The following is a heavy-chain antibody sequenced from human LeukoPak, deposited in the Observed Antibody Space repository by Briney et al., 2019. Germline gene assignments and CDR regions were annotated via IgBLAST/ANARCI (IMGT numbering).Heavy chain of an antibody. CDR2: IYTSGST. J-gene: IGHJ5*02. D-gene: IGHD2-2*01. CDR1: GGSISSGSYY. CDR3: AREMVVPAAAGWFDP. Sequence: SETLSLTCTVSGGSISSGSYYWSWIRQPAGKGLEWIGHIYTSGSTNYNPSLKSRVTISVDTSKNQFSLKLSSVTAADTAVYYCAREMVVPAAAGWFDPWGQGTLVTVSS. V-gene: IGHV4-61*09.